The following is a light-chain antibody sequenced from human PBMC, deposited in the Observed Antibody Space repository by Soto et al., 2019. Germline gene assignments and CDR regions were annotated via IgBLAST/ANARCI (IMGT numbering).Light chain of an antibody. CDR1: QSIGDY. V-gene: IGKV1-39*01. J-gene: IGKJ1*01. CDR3: QQSHSTPLT. CDR2: DAS. Sequence: DIQMAQSPSSLSASLGDSVSITCRASQSIGDYLNWYQVKPGKAPTLLISDASSLQPGVPPQFSGSGSGTEFTITISNLQPENFATYYCQQSHSTPLTFGQGTKVEIK.